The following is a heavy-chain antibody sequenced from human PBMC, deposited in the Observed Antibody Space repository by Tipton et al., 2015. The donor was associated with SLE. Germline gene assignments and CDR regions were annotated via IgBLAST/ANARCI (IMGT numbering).Heavy chain of an antibody. V-gene: IGHV3-53*05. J-gene: IGHJ4*02. CDR2: IYSGGST. Sequence: SLRLSCAASGFTVSSNYMSWVRQAPGKGLEWVSVIYSGGSTYYADSVKGRFTISRDNSKNTLYLQMNSLRAEDTAVYYCAGSSERGSFKLDYWGQGTLVTVSS. CDR1: GFTVSSNY. CDR3: AGSSERGSFKLDY. D-gene: IGHD3-16*01.